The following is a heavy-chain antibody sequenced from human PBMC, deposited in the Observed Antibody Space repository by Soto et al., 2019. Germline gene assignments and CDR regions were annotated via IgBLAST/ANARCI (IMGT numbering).Heavy chain of an antibody. J-gene: IGHJ6*02. V-gene: IGHV3-30*18. CDR1: GFTFSSYG. D-gene: IGHD3-16*01. CDR2: ISYDGSNK. Sequence: QVQLVESGGGVVQPGRSLRLSCAASGFTFSSYGMHWVRQAPGKGLEWVAVISYDGSNKYYAESVKGRFTISRDNSKNTLYLQMNSLRAEDTAVYYCAKGTWVVDVWGQGTTVTVSS. CDR3: AKGTWVVDV.